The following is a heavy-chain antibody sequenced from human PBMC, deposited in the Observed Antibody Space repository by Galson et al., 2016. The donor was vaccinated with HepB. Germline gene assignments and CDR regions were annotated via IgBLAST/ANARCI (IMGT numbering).Heavy chain of an antibody. CDR3: AKVLWRSYKDDVQAVDA. D-gene: IGHD1-1*01. V-gene: IGHV3-30*18. CDR1: GFTFSTYG. CDR2: ISYNGSNK. J-gene: IGHJ5*02. Sequence: SLRLSCAASGFTFSTYGMHWVRQAPGKGLEWVAVISYNGSNKYYADSVKGRFTISRDNSKNTLYLHMNRLRVEDTAMYYCAKVLWRSYKDDVQAVDAWGQGAPVTVSS.